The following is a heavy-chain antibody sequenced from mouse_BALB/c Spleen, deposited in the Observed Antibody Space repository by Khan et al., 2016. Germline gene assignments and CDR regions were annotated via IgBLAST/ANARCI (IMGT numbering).Heavy chain of an antibody. J-gene: IGHJ4*01. Sequence: VQLQQSGPELMKPGASVKISCKASGYSFTSHYIHWVKQSHGKSLEWIGYIDPFTNDSNYNQKFKGKATLTVDKSSSTAYMYLSSLTSEDSAVYYCYREAAYYGKGAMGYWGQGTSVTVSS. D-gene: IGHD2-10*01. CDR3: YREAAYYGKGAMGY. V-gene: IGHV1-31*01. CDR2: IDPFTNDS. CDR1: GYSFTSHY.